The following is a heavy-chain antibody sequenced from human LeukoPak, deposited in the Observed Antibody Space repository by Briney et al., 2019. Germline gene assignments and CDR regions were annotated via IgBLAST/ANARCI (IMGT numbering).Heavy chain of an antibody. CDR2: INPNSGGT. J-gene: IGHJ5*02. CDR3: ARVGVVVVVPAAIRRNWFDP. Sequence: GASVKVSCKASGYTFTGYYMHWVRQAPGQGLEWMEWINPNSGGTNYAQKFQGRVTMTRDTSISTAYMELSRLRSDDTAVYYCARVGVVVVVPAAIRRNWFDPWGQGTLVTVSS. CDR1: GYTFTGYY. D-gene: IGHD2-2*02. V-gene: IGHV1-2*02.